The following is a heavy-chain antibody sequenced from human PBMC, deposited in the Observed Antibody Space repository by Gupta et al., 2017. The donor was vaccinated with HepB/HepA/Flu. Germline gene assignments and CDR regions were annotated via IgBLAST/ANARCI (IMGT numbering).Heavy chain of an antibody. Sequence: EVQLVESGGGLVQPGGSLRLSCAASGFTFSYYWMHWVRQAPGKGLVWVSSIYNDGSSTSYADSVKGRFTISRDNARNTVYLQMNSLRAEDTAVYYCVRGGSIVGARGGGLEPIDYWGQGTLVTVSA. D-gene: IGHD1-26*01. CDR2: IYNDGSST. V-gene: IGHV3-74*01. CDR3: VRGGSIVGARGGGLEPIDY. J-gene: IGHJ4*02. CDR1: GFTFSYYW.